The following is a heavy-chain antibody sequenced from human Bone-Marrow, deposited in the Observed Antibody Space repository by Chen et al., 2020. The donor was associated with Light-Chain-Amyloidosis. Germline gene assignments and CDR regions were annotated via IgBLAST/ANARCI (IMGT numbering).Heavy chain of an antibody. J-gene: IGHJ6*02. CDR1: GFSFNVYA. V-gene: IGHV3-21*01. D-gene: IGHD2-21*01. Sequence: EVQLVESGGGLVKPGGSLRLSCVASGFSFNVYAMNWVRQAPGKGLEWSSCISSNSGLINYADSVKGRFTISRDDAKNSVYLQMDSLRGEDTAVYYCVRQYSGSYGMDVWGQGTTVTVSS. CDR3: VRQYSGSYGMDV. CDR2: ISSNSGLI.